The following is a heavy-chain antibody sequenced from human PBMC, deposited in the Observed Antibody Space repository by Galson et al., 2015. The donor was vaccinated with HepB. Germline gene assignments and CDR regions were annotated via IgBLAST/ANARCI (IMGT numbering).Heavy chain of an antibody. CDR1: GFTFSSYW. CDR3: AREGGGSSWYEYYYYYYGMDV. D-gene: IGHD6-13*01. CDR2: INSDGSST. V-gene: IGHV3-74*01. Sequence: SLRLSCAASGFTFSSYWMHWVRQAPGKGLVWVSRINSDGSSTSYADSVKGRFTISRDNAKNTLYLQMNSLRAEDTAVYYCAREGGGSSWYEYYYYYYGMDVWGQGTTFTVSS. J-gene: IGHJ6*02.